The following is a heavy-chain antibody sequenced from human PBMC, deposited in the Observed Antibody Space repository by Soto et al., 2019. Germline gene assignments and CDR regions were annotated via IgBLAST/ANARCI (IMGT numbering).Heavy chain of an antibody. CDR2: ISGSGGST. CDR1: GFTSSNYA. D-gene: IGHD7-27*01. CDR3: AKGLTGAPYYAMDV. Sequence: EVQLLESGGGSVQPGGSLRLSCAASGFTSSNYAMSWVRQAPGKGLEWVSGISGSGGSTYYADSVKGRFIISRDNSKNTLYLQMTRLRAEDTAVYYCAKGLTGAPYYAMDVWGQGTTVTVSS. V-gene: IGHV3-23*01. J-gene: IGHJ6*02.